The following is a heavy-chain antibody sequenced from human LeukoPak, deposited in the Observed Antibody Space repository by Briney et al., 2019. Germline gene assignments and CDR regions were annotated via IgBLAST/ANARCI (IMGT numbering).Heavy chain of an antibody. J-gene: IGHJ4*02. D-gene: IGHD1-14*01. V-gene: IGHV3-64D*09. Sequence: PGGSLRLSRSVSGYTFSPYTMHWVRQAPGRGLEYVSAISSNGGSTYYADSVKGRFNISRDNSENTLYLQMSSLRAEDTAGYYCAITAIYSGVDYWGQGTLVTVSS. CDR2: ISSNGGST. CDR3: AITAIYSGVDY. CDR1: GYTFSPYT.